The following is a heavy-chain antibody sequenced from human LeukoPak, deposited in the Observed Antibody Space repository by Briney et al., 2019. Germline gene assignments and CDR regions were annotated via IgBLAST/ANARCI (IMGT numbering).Heavy chain of an antibody. CDR1: GYSFTSYW. CDR2: IYPGDSDT. CDR3: ARQRQPSSGWQDY. V-gene: IGHV5-51*01. J-gene: IGHJ4*02. D-gene: IGHD6-19*01. Sequence: GESLETSCQGSGYSFTSYWIGWVRPMPGKGLEWMGIIYPGDSDTRYSPSFQGQVTISADKSISTAYLQWSSLKASDTAMYYCARQRQPSSGWQDYWGQGTLVTVSS.